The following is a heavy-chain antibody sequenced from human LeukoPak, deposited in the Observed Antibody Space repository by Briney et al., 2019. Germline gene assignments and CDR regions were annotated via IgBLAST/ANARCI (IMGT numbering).Heavy chain of an antibody. V-gene: IGHV4-34*01. J-gene: IGHJ6*02. CDR3: ARGGTNNYYYYYGMHV. D-gene: IGHD2-8*01. CDR1: GGSSSGYY. Sequence: SETLSLTCAVYGGSSSGYYWSWIRQPPGKGLEWIGEINHSGSTNYNPSLKSRVTISVDTSKNQFSLKLSSVTAADTAVYYCARGGTNNYYYYYGMHVWGQGTTVTVSS. CDR2: INHSGST.